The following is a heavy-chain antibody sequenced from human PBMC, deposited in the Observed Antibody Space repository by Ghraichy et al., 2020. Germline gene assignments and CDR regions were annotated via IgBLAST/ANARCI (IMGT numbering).Heavy chain of an antibody. J-gene: IGHJ6*02. CDR2: ISYDGSNK. CDR1: GFIFSSYG. V-gene: IGHV3-30*18. CDR3: TKDWGKAAAGNLTPKYYYYGMDV. D-gene: IGHD6-13*01. Sequence: LSLTCAASGFIFSSYGMHWVRQAPGKGLEWVAVISYDGSNKYYADSVKGRFTISRDNSKNTLYLQMNSLRAEDTAVYYCTKDWGKAAAGNLTPKYYYYGMDVWGQGTTVTVSS.